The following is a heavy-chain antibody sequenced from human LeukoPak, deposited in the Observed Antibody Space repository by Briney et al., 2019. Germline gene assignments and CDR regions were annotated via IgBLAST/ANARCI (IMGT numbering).Heavy chain of an antibody. CDR3: AREVPITMVRGAYFYYYYMDV. V-gene: IGHV1-46*01. D-gene: IGHD3-10*01. Sequence: ASVKVSCKASGYTFTSYYMHWVRQAPGQGLEWMGIINPSGGSTNYAQKLQGRVTMTTDTSTSTAYMELRSLRSDDTAVYYCAREVPITMVRGAYFYYYYMDVWGKGTTVTISS. J-gene: IGHJ6*03. CDR2: INPSGGST. CDR1: GYTFTSYY.